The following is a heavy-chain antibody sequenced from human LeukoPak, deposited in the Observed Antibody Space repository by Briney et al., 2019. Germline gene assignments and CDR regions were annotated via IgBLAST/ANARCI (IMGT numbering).Heavy chain of an antibody. V-gene: IGHV3-73*01. CDR1: GFTFSGSA. CDR2: IRSKANSYAT. J-gene: IGHJ4*02. CDR3: TRQRDIVVVWDY. D-gene: IGHD2-2*01. Sequence: GGSLKLSCAASGFTFSGSAMHWVRQASGKGLEWVGRIRSKANSYATAYAASVKGRFTISRDDSKNTAYLQMNSLKTEDTAVYYCTRQRDIVVVWDYWGQGTLVTVSS.